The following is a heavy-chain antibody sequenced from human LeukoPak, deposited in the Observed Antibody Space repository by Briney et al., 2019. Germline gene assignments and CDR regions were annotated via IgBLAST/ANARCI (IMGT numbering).Heavy chain of an antibody. CDR1: GFTFSSYA. D-gene: IGHD6-13*01. J-gene: IGHJ4*02. Sequence: GGSLRLSCAASGFTFSSYAKGWARQGPGKGLEWVSAISGSGRSTYYAGSVKGRFTISRDNSKNTLYLQMNSLRGEDTAVYYCARDWGAAGLWDYWGQGTLVTVSS. CDR3: ARDWGAAGLWDY. CDR2: ISGSGRST. V-gene: IGHV3-23*01.